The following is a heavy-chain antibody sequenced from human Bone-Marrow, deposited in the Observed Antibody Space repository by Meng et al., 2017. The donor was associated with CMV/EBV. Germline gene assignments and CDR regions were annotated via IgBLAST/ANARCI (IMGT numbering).Heavy chain of an antibody. V-gene: IGHV2-5*01. J-gene: IGHJ5*02. Sequence: SGPTLVHPTQTLTLTCTFSGFSLSTSGVGVGWIRQPPGKALEWLALIYWNDDKRYSPSLKSRLTITKDNSKNQEVLTMTNMDPVDTATYYCAHLYDFWSGYSKFDPWGQGNLVTVFS. CDR1: GFSLSTSGVG. CDR3: AHLYDFWSGYSKFDP. D-gene: IGHD3-3*01. CDR2: IYWNDDK.